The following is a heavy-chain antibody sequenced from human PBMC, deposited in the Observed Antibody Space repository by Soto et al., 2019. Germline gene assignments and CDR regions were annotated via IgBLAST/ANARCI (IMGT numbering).Heavy chain of an antibody. D-gene: IGHD1-7*01. V-gene: IGHV3-30-3*01. Sequence: PGGSLRLSCAASGFTFSSYAMHWVRQAPGKGLEWVAVISYDGSNKYYADSVKGRFTISRDNSKNTLYLQMNSLRAEDTAVYYCASASGGYNWNYDYWGQGTLVTVSS. CDR1: GFTFSSYA. CDR2: ISYDGSNK. CDR3: ASASGGYNWNYDY. J-gene: IGHJ4*02.